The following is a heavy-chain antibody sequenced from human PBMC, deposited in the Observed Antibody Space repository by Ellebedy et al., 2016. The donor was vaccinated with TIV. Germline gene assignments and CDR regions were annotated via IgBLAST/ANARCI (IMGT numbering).Heavy chain of an antibody. D-gene: IGHD4-17*01. CDR3: AKVSVTFDY. J-gene: IGHJ4*02. CDR2: INWNGGST. CDR1: GFTFDDYG. V-gene: IGHV3-20*04. Sequence: PGGSLRLSCAASGFTFDDYGMSWVRQAPGKGLEWVSSINWNGGSTYYADSAKGRFTISRDNAKNSLYLQMNSLRAEDTAVYYCAKVSVTFDYWGQGTLVTVSS.